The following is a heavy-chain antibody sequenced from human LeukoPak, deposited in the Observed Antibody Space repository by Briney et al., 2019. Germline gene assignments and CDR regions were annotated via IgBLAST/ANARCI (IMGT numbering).Heavy chain of an antibody. CDR1: GASISSDY. J-gene: IGHJ4*02. Sequence: SETLSLTSSVYGASISSDYWSWIRQPPGKGLEWIGCIYYTGSTSYNPSLKSRVTISVDTSKNQFSLQLNSVTAADTAVYYCARTPPRYSSTWSLGYFDYWGQGTLVTVSS. V-gene: IGHV4-59*01. D-gene: IGHD6-13*01. CDR2: IYYTGST. CDR3: ARTPPRYSSTWSLGYFDY.